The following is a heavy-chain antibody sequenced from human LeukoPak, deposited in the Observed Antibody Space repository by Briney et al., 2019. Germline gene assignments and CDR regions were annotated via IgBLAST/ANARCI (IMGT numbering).Heavy chain of an antibody. CDR3: ARDRYGSGSYKILDY. CDR1: GGSISSYY. J-gene: IGHJ4*02. Sequence: SETLSLTCTVSGGSISSYYWSWIRQPPWKGLEGIGYIYYSGSTNYNPSLKSRVTISVDTSKNQFSLKLSSVTAADTAVYYCARDRYGSGSYKILDYWGQGTLVTVSS. CDR2: IYYSGST. V-gene: IGHV4-59*01. D-gene: IGHD3-10*01.